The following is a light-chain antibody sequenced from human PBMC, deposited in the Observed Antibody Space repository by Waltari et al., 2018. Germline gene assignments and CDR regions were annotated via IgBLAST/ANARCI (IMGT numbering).Light chain of an antibody. CDR3: GTWDSSLSGAV. Sequence: QSVLTQPPSVSAAPGPRVTISCPVGSSNIGHNYLSWYRQFPGTAPKLLIYENTERPSGIPGRFSGSKSGTSATLDITGLQAGDEADYYCGTWDSSLSGAVFGGGTHLTVL. J-gene: IGLJ7*01. CDR1: SSNIGHNY. V-gene: IGLV1-51*02. CDR2: ENT.